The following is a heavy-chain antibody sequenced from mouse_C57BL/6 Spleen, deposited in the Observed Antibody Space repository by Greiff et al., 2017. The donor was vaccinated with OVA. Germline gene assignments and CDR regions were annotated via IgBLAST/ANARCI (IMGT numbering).Heavy chain of an antibody. V-gene: IGHV5-17*01. D-gene: IGHD2-3*01. CDR3: ARDDPGAMDY. CDR2: ISSGSSTI. Sequence: EVQLMESGGGLVKPGGSLKLSCAASGFTFSDYGMHWVRQAPEKGLEWVAYISSGSSTIYYADTVKGRFTISRDNAKNTLFLQMTSLRSEDTAMYYCARDDPGAMDYWGQGTSVTVSS. CDR1: GFTFSDYG. J-gene: IGHJ4*01.